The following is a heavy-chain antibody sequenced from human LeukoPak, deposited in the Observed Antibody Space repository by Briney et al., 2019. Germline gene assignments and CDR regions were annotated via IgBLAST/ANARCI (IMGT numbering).Heavy chain of an antibody. CDR2: IWYDGSNK. CDR3: ASCLPYDSREGMDV. CDR1: GFTFSSYG. J-gene: IGHJ6*02. V-gene: IGHV3-33*01. D-gene: IGHD3-22*01. Sequence: GGSLRLSCAASGFTFSSYGMHWVRQAPGKGLEWVAVIWYDGSNKYYADSVKGRFTISRDNSKNTLYLQMNSLRAEDTAVYYCASCLPYDSREGMDVWGQGTTVTVSS.